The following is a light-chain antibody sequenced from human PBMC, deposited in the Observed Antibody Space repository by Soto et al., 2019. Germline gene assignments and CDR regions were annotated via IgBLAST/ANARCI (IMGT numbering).Light chain of an antibody. V-gene: IGLV2-23*01. J-gene: IGLJ2*01. CDR2: EGS. Sequence: QSALTQPASVSGSPGQSITISCTGTSSNIGSYNLVSWYQQHPGKAPKLMIYEGSKPPSGVSNRFSGSKSGNTASLTISGLQAEDEADYYCCSHADSSNPVVFGGGTKLTVL. CDR3: CSHADSSNPVV. CDR1: SSNIGSYNL.